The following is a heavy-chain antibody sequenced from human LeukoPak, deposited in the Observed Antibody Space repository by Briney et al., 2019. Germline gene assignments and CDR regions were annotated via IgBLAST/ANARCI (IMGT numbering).Heavy chain of an antibody. Sequence: SETLSLTCTVSGYSISSGYYWGWIRQPPGKGLEWIGSIYHSGSTYYNPSLKSRVTISVDTSKNQFSLKLSSVTAADTAVYYCARALYYYDSSGYGNWFDPWGQGTLVTVSS. J-gene: IGHJ5*02. D-gene: IGHD3-22*01. CDR2: IYHSGST. CDR1: GYSISSGYY. CDR3: ARALYYYDSSGYGNWFDP. V-gene: IGHV4-38-2*02.